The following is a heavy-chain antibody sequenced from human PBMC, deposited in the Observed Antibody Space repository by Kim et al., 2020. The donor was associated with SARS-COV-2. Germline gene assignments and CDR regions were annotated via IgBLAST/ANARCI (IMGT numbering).Heavy chain of an antibody. CDR1: GGSISSSSYY. Sequence: SETLSLTCTVSGGSISSSSYYWGWIRQPPGKGLEWIGSIYYSGSTYYNPSLKSRVTISVDTSKNQFSLKLSSVTAADTAVYYCATQNPTVVTPLDHWFDPWGQGTLVTVSS. J-gene: IGHJ5*02. CDR3: ATQNPTVVTPLDHWFDP. V-gene: IGHV4-39*01. D-gene: IGHD4-17*01. CDR2: IYYSGST.